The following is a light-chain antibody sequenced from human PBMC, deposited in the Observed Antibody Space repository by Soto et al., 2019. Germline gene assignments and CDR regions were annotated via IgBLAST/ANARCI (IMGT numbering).Light chain of an antibody. V-gene: IGKV3-11*01. CDR2: DAS. Sequence: IVLTQSPATLSLSPGERATLSCRASQRVSSYLAWYQQKPGQAPRLLIYDASNRATSIPARFSGSGSGTDFALTISSLEPEDFAVYYCQQRSNWPPYTFGQGTKLEIK. CDR3: QQRSNWPPYT. J-gene: IGKJ2*01. CDR1: QRVSSY.